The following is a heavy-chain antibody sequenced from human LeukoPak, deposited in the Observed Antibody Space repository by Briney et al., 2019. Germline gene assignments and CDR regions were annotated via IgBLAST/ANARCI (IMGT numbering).Heavy chain of an antibody. CDR1: GGSFSGYY. V-gene: IGHV4-34*01. J-gene: IGHJ4*02. CDR2: INHSGST. Sequence: SETLSLTCAVYGGSFSGYYWSWIRQPPGKGLEWIGEINHSGSTNYNPSLKSRVTISVDTSKNQFSLKLSSVTAADTAVYYCARFLTYYYGSGSYNYFDYWGQGTLVTVSS. D-gene: IGHD3-10*01. CDR3: ARFLTYYYGSGSYNYFDY.